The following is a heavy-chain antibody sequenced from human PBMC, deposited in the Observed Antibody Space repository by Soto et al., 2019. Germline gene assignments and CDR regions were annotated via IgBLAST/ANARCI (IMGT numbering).Heavy chain of an antibody. CDR1: GYTFTSYG. V-gene: IGHV1-18*01. J-gene: IGHJ6*02. Sequence: QVQLVQSGAEVKKPGASVKVSCKASGYTFTSYGISWVRQAPGQGLEWMGWISAYNGNTNYAQKLQGRVTMTTDTATSMSYVVLRCPTSDDTSVDYCVSAAGWTSARAFRWVGEPRNGDYYYYGMDVLGQGTTVTVSS. CDR3: VSAAGWTSARAFRWVGEPRNGDYYYYGMDV. CDR2: ISAYNGNT. D-gene: IGHD3-10*01.